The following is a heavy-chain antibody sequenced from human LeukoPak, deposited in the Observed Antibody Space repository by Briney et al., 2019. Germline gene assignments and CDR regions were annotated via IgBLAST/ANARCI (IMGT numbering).Heavy chain of an antibody. Sequence: SETLSLTCTVSGDSISSYYWSWIRQPPGKGLEWIGYIYYSGSTNYNPSLKSRVTISVDTSKNQFSLKLSSVTAADTAVYYCARGSAWLQLGNYFDYWGQGTLVTVSS. J-gene: IGHJ4*02. V-gene: IGHV4-59*01. CDR2: IYYSGST. CDR1: GDSISSYY. D-gene: IGHD5-24*01. CDR3: ARGSAWLQLGNYFDY.